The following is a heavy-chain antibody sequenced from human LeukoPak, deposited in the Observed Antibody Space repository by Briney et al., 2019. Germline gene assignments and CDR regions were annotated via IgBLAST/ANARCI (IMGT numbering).Heavy chain of an antibody. V-gene: IGHV3-9*01. CDR3: AKAGVEDNYYFDY. J-gene: IGHJ4*02. Sequence: GRSLRLSCAASGFTFDDYAMHWVRQAPGKGLEGVSGISWSSGSIGYADSVKGRFTISRDNAKNSLYLQMNSLRAEDTALYYCAKAGVEDNYYFDYWGQGTLVTVSS. CDR2: ISWSSGSI. D-gene: IGHD3-10*01. CDR1: GFTFDDYA.